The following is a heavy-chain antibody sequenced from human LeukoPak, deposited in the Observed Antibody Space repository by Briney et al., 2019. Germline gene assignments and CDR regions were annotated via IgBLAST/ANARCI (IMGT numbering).Heavy chain of an antibody. D-gene: IGHD3-3*01. CDR1: GGSISSYY. Sequence: KPSETLSLTCTVSGGSISSYYWSWIRQPPGKGLEWIGYIYYSGSTNYNPSLKSRVTISVDTSKNQFSLKLSSVTAADTAVYYCAKGLSLTIYYFDYWGQGTLVTVSS. CDR2: IYYSGST. CDR3: AKGLSLTIYYFDY. V-gene: IGHV4-59*08. J-gene: IGHJ4*02.